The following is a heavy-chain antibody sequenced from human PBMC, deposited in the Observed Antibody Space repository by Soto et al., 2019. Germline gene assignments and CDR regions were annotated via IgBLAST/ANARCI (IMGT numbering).Heavy chain of an antibody. CDR3: TKGAFVGGTAAIPPTDY. CDR1: GFTFSSYA. J-gene: IGHJ4*02. Sequence: EVQLLESGGGLVQPGGSLRLSCAASGFTFSSYAMTWVRQAPGKGLEWVSALTISGGSTYYADSVKGRFTISRDNSKSPRNLQLTWLRAEDADVYYCTKGAFVGGTAAIPPTDYWGQGTLVSVSS. V-gene: IGHV3-23*01. D-gene: IGHD2-2*02. CDR2: LTISGGST.